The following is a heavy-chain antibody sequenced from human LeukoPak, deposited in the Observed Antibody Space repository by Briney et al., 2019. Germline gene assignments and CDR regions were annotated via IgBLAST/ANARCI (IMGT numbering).Heavy chain of an antibody. J-gene: IGHJ4*02. V-gene: IGHV4-39*02. CDR2: IYYSGST. D-gene: IGHD6-19*01. CDR3: AREPGDSSGWSE. Sequence: SETLSLTCTVSGGSISSSSYYWGWIRQPPGKGLEWIGSIYYSGSTYYNPSLKSRVTISVDTSKNQFSLKLSSVTAADTAVYYCAREPGDSSGWSEWGQGTLVTVSS. CDR1: GGSISSSSYY.